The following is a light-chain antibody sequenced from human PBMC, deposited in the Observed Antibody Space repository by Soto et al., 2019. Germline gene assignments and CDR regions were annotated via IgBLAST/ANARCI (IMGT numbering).Light chain of an antibody. J-gene: IGLJ2*01. V-gene: IGLV1-44*01. Sequence: QLVLTQPPSASGTPGQRVTISCSGSSSNIGTYTVNWYQQVPGTAPKLLIYSNNQRPSGVPDRFSGSKSGTSASLAISGLQSEDEADYYCAAWDASLNGVIFGGRTKLTVL. CDR1: SSNIGTYT. CDR3: AAWDASLNGVI. CDR2: SNN.